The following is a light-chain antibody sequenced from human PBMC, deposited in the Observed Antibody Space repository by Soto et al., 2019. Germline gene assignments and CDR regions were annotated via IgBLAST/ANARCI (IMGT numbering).Light chain of an antibody. V-gene: IGKV1-39*01. J-gene: IGKJ4*01. CDR3: QQSFSNPPT. Sequence: DIQMTQSPCSLSASVGDRVTVTCRASQTISSFLNWYQQKPGKAPKLLIHAASGLQSGVPSRFSGSGSGTDFSLTISSLQPEDFAIYYCQQSFSNPPTFGGGTKVEVK. CDR2: AAS. CDR1: QTISSF.